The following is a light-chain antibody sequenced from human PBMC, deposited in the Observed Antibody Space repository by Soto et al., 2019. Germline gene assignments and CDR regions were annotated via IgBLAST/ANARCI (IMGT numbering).Light chain of an antibody. V-gene: IGKV3-15*01. J-gene: IGKJ5*01. CDR1: QSVRND. Sequence: EMVMTQSPATLSVSPGERATLSCRASQSVRNDLAWYQQKPGQAPSLLIYDASTRANGIPARFSGSGSGTEFTLSISSQQSEDFAVYYCQQYNIWQITFGQGTRLEIK. CDR3: QQYNIWQIT. CDR2: DAS.